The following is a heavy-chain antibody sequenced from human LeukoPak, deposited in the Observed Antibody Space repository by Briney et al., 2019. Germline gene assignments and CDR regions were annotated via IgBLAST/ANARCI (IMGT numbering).Heavy chain of an antibody. Sequence: GGSLRLSCAASGFTFSSYSMNWVRQAPGKGLEWVSSISSSSSYIYYADSVKGRFTISRDNAKNSLYLQMNNLRAEDTAVYYCARGIAAAGPVYFDYWGQGTLVTVSS. CDR2: ISSSSSYI. D-gene: IGHD6-13*01. J-gene: IGHJ4*02. CDR3: ARGIAAAGPVYFDY. CDR1: GFTFSSYS. V-gene: IGHV3-21*01.